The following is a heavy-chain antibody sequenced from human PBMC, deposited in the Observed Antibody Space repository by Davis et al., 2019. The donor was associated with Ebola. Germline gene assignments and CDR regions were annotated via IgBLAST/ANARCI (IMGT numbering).Heavy chain of an antibody. CDR3: ARGYNWNPNYFDY. CDR1: GFTFSDYY. D-gene: IGHD1-20*01. J-gene: IGHJ4*02. Sequence: ESLKISCAASGFTFSDYYMSWIRQAPGKGLEWIGEINHSGSTNYNPSLKSRVTISVDTSKNQFSLKLSSVTAADTAVYYCARGYNWNPNYFDYWGQGTLVTVSS. V-gene: IGHV4-34*01. CDR2: INHSGST.